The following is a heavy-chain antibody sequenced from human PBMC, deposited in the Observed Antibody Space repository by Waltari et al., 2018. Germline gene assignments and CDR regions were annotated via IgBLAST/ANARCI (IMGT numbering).Heavy chain of an antibody. V-gene: IGHV3-74*01. CDR3: ARDSDSSSWLDY. CDR2: IKCDGCST. Sequence: EVQLVESGGGLVQPGGSLRLSCAASGFTFSSYWMSWVRQAPGKGLEWVSRIKCDGCSTSYADSVKGGSTISRDNAKNTLYLQMNSLRAEDTAVYYCARDSDSSSWLDYWGQGTLVTVSS. D-gene: IGHD6-13*01. J-gene: IGHJ4*02. CDR1: GFTFSSYW.